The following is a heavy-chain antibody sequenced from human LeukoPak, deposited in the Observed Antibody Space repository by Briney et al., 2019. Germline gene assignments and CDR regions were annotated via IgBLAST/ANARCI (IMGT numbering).Heavy chain of an antibody. V-gene: IGHV1-69*04. D-gene: IGHD3-10*01. CDR3: ASRAHYGSGSSYLLFDY. Sequence: SVKVSCKASGGTFSSYAISWVRQAPGQGLEWMGRIIPILGIANYAQKFQGRVTITADKSTSTAYMEPSSLRSEDTAVYYCASRAHYGSGSSYLLFDYWGQGTLVTVSS. CDR2: IIPILGIA. CDR1: GGTFSSYA. J-gene: IGHJ4*02.